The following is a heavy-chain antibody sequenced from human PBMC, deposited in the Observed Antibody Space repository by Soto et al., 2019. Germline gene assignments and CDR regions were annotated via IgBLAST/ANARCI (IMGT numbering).Heavy chain of an antibody. CDR3: AKVLTYYDFWSGYTDAFDI. CDR1: GFTFSSYA. CDR2: ISGSGGST. J-gene: IGHJ3*02. D-gene: IGHD3-3*01. V-gene: IGHV3-23*01. Sequence: EVQLLESGGGLVQPGGSLRLSCAASGFTFSSYAMSWVRQAPGKGLEWVSAISGSGGSTYYADSVKGRFTISRDNSKNTLYLQMNSLGAEDTAVYYCAKVLTYYDFWSGYTDAFDIWGQGTMVTVSS.